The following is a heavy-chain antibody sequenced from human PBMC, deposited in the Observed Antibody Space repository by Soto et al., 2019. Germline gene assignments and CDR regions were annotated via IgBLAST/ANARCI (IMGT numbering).Heavy chain of an antibody. CDR1: GGSFSGYY. D-gene: IGHD3-22*01. CDR2: INHSGST. Sequence: PSETLSLTCAVYGGSFSGYYWSWIRQPPGKGLEWIGEINHSGSTNYNPSLKSRVTISVDTSKNQFSLKLSSVTAADTAVYYCARGWNYYYDSSGYRWGQGTLVTVFS. V-gene: IGHV4-34*01. J-gene: IGHJ4*02. CDR3: ARGWNYYYDSSGYR.